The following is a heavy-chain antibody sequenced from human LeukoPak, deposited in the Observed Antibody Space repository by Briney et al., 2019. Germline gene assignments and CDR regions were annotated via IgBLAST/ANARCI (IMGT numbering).Heavy chain of an antibody. CDR2: IYTSGST. D-gene: IGHD3-3*01. CDR3: ARVGPPSTYYDPSLYMDV. Sequence: PSETLSLTCTVSGGSISSSSYYWGWIRQPPGKGLEWIGRIYTSGSTNYNPSLKSRVTMSVDTSKSQFSLKLSSVTAADTAVYYCARVGPPSTYYDPSLYMDVWGKGTTVTVSS. J-gene: IGHJ6*03. CDR1: GGSISSSSYY. V-gene: IGHV4-39*07.